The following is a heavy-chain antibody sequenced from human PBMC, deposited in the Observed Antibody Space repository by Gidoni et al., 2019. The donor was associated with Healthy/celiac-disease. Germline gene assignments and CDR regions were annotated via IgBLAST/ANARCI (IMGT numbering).Heavy chain of an antibody. Sequence: EVQLVETGGGLIQPGGSLRLSCAASGFTVSSNYMSWVRQAPGKGLEWVSVIYSGGSTYYADSVKGRFTISRDNSKNTLYLQMNSLRAEDTAVYYCASSSWLDAFDIWGQGTMVTVSS. J-gene: IGHJ3*02. V-gene: IGHV3-53*02. D-gene: IGHD6-13*01. CDR1: GFTVSSNY. CDR2: IYSGGST. CDR3: ASSSWLDAFDI.